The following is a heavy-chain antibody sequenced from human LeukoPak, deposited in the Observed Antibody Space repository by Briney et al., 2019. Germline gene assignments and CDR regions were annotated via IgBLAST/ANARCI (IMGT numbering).Heavy chain of an antibody. V-gene: IGHV3-53*01. CDR1: GFTVSTNY. CDR3: ARGRTRSFDY. CDR2: IYTGGST. J-gene: IGHJ4*02. Sequence: GGSLRLSCAASGFTVSTNYMSWVRQAPGKGLEWVSVIYTGGSTYYADSVKGRFTISRDNSKSTLYLQMNSLRADDTAVYYCARGRTRSFDYWGQGTLVTVSS. D-gene: IGHD3/OR15-3a*01.